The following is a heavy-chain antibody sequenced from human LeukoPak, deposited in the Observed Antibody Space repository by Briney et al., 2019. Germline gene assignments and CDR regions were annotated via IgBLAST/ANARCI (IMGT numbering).Heavy chain of an antibody. CDR2: IYPGDSDT. Sequence: LGESLKISCKGSGYSFTSYWIGWVRQMPGKGLEWMGIIYPGDSDTRYSPSFQGQVTTSPDKFISTAYLQWSSLKASDTAMYYCATAIGLYCSSTSCPLDYWGQGTLVTVSS. CDR1: GYSFTSYW. D-gene: IGHD2-2*01. V-gene: IGHV5-51*01. CDR3: ATAIGLYCSSTSCPLDY. J-gene: IGHJ4*02.